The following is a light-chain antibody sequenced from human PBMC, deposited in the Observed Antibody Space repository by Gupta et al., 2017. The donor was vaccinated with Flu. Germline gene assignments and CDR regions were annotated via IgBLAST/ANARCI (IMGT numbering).Light chain of an antibody. CDR2: EVS. J-gene: IGLJ2*01. V-gene: IGLV2-14*01. CDR1: SSDVGGYKY. Sequence: QSALTQPASVSGSRGQSITISCPGPSSDVGGYKYVSWYQQHPGKAPTLMIYEVSNRPSGISNRFSGSKSGNTASLTVSGLQAEDEAFYYCSSYSSFTAHVVFGGGTKLTVL. CDR3: SSYSSFTAHVV.